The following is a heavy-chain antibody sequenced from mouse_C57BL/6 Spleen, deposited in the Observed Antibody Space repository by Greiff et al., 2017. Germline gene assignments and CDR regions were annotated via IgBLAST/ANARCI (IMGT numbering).Heavy chain of an antibody. CDR1: GFTFSDYG. CDR2: ISSGSSTI. Sequence: EVHLVESGGGLVKPGGSLNLSCAASGFTFSDYGMHWVRQAPEKGLEWVAYISSGSSTIYYADTVKGRFTISRDNAKNTLFLQMTSLRSEDTAMYYCARDYCGSSQFAYWGQGTLVTVSA. CDR3: ARDYCGSSQFAY. D-gene: IGHD1-1*01. V-gene: IGHV5-17*01. J-gene: IGHJ3*01.